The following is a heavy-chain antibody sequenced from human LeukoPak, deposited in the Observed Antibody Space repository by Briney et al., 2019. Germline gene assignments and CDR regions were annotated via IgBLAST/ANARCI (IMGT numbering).Heavy chain of an antibody. CDR1: GGSFSGYY. CDR3: ARGPLGYCSSISCYDGDHFDF. V-gene: IGHV4-34*01. CDR2: INHSGST. Sequence: SETLSLTCAVYGGSFSGYYWSWIRQPPGKGLEWIGGINHSGSTNYNPSLKSRVTISVDTSKNQFSLKLSSVTAADTAVYYCARGPLGYCSSISCYDGDHFDFWGQGTLVTVSS. D-gene: IGHD2-2*01. J-gene: IGHJ4*02.